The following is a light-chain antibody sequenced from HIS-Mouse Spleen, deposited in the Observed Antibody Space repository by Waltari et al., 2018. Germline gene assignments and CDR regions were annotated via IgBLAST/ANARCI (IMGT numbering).Light chain of an antibody. CDR2: KDS. CDR3: QSADSSGTYVV. V-gene: IGLV3-25*03. CDR1: ALPKQY. Sequence: SYELTQPPSVSVSPGQTARITCSGDALPKQYAYWYQQKPGQAPVLVIYKDSESPSGIPVRFSGSSSGTTVTLTISGVQAEDEADYYCQSADSSGTYVVFGGGTKLTVL. J-gene: IGLJ2*01.